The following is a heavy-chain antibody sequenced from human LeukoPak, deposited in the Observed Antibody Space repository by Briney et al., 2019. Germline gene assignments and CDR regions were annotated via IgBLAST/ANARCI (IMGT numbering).Heavy chain of an antibody. D-gene: IGHD3-22*01. CDR2: IRYSGGAT. J-gene: IGHJ4*02. Sequence: GGSLRLSCAASGFTFSRSAMTWVRQGPGTGLEFVASIRYSGGATYYADSVKGRFTISRDNSKNTLYLQMNSLRAEDTALYYCAKDGLYYDGSEHVYYFDSWGQGTLVTVSS. CDR3: AKDGLYYDGSEHVYYFDS. V-gene: IGHV3-23*01. CDR1: GFTFSRSA.